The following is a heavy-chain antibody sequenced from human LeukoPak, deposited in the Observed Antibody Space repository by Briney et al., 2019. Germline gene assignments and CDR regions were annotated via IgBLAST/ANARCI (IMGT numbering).Heavy chain of an antibody. CDR3: AKDTPTVAGTLGPDWFDP. V-gene: IGHV3-23*01. Sequence: PGGSLSLTCAASGFTYSSYVMRWVRQAPGKGLEGVSAISGSGGSTYYADSLKGRFTISRDNSKNTLYLQMNSLRSEDTAVYYCAKDTPTVAGTLGPDWFDPWGQGTLVTVSS. J-gene: IGHJ5*02. CDR1: GFTYSSYV. CDR2: ISGSGGST. D-gene: IGHD6-19*01.